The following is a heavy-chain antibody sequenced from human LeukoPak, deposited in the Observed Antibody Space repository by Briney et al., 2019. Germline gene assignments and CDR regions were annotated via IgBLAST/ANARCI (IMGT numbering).Heavy chain of an antibody. J-gene: IGHJ4*02. V-gene: IGHV3-23*01. D-gene: IGHD6-19*01. CDR3: AKAYSSGGPGHYFDY. Sequence: PGGSLRLSCVASGLIFSNYDMSWVRQAPGKGLEWVSDIRSSGSSTYYADSVKGRFTISRDNSKNTLYLQMSSLRAEDTAVYYCAKAYSSGGPGHYFDYWGQGTLVTVSS. CDR2: IRSSGSST. CDR1: GLIFSNYD.